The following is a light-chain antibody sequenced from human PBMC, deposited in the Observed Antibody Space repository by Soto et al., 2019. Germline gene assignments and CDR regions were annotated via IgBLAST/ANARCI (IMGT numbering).Light chain of an antibody. CDR2: DAS. V-gene: IGKV3-11*01. J-gene: IGKJ4*01. CDR3: QHRSNWPLT. Sequence: EIVLTQTPATLSLSPGERATLSCRASQSVSSFLAWYQQKPGQAPRLLIYDASNRATGIPARFSGSGSGTDFTLTISSLEPEDFAVYYCQHRSNWPLTFGGGTKVEI. CDR1: QSVSSF.